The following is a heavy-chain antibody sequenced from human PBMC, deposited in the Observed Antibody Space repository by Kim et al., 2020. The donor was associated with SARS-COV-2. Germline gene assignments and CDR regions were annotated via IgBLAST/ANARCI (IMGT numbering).Heavy chain of an antibody. D-gene: IGHD2-15*01. Sequence: SETLSLTCTVSGGTIASSTSYWGWIRQPPGKGLEWIGSIYYGGITYSNPSLKSRLTIAVDTSKNQYSLKLSSVTAADTAVYYCAKVDDLGGGHCFVLWGQGTLVTVSA. V-gene: IGHV4-39*07. CDR2: IYYGGIT. CDR3: AKVDDLGGGHCFVL. J-gene: IGHJ4*02. CDR1: GGTIASSTSY.